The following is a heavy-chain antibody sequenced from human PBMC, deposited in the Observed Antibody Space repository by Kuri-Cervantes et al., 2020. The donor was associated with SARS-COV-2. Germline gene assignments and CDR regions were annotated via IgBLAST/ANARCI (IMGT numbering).Heavy chain of an antibody. CDR2: FDTEEGET. D-gene: IGHD2-15*01. CDR1: GYTLTELS. CDR3: ATYSPYYYYGMDV. V-gene: IGHV1-24*01. Sequence: ASVKVSLKVCGYTLTELSMHWVRQAPGKGLEWMGGFDTEEGETIYAQKFQGRVTMTENTSTDTAYMELSSLRSEDTAVYYCATYSPYYYYGMDVWGQGTTVTVSS. J-gene: IGHJ6*02.